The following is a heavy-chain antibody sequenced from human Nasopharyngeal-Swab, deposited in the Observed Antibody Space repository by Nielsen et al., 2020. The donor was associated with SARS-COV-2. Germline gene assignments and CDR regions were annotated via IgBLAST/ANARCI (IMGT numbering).Heavy chain of an antibody. D-gene: IGHD3-22*01. V-gene: IGHV3-33*01. Sequence: GESMKISCAASGFTFSSYGMHWVGQDPGKGLEWVAVIWYDGSNKYYADSVKGRFTISRDNSKNTLYLQMNSLRAEDTAVYYCARDYYDCSGYYYFDYWGQGTLVTVSS. CDR2: IWYDGSNK. CDR1: GFTFSSYG. J-gene: IGHJ4*02. CDR3: ARDYYDCSGYYYFDY.